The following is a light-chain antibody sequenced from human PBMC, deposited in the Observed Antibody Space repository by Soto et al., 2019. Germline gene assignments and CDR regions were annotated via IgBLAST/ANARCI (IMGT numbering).Light chain of an antibody. Sequence: EIVLTQSPGTLSLSPGERATLSCRASQSVSSSYLAWYQKKPGQAPRLLIYGASSRATGIPDRFSGSGSGTDFPLTISRLEPEDFAVYYCHQYVSSWTFGQGTKVDIK. CDR3: HQYVSSWT. J-gene: IGKJ1*01. V-gene: IGKV3-20*01. CDR2: GAS. CDR1: QSVSSSY.